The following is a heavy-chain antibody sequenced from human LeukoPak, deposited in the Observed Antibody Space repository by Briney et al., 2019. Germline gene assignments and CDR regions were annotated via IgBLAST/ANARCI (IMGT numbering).Heavy chain of an antibody. V-gene: IGHV3-20*04. CDR1: GIRLSNYG. CDR3: AKHMRATNTYSFFGLDV. D-gene: IGHD1-26*01. J-gene: IGHJ6*02. Sequence: GGSLRLSCVVSGIRLSNYGMTWVRQAPGKGLEWVSSINWNGGGTDYADSVKGRFTISRDNAKNSLYLQLSSLRPEDTALYYCAKHMRATNTYSFFGLDVWGQGTTVTVSS. CDR2: INWNGGGT.